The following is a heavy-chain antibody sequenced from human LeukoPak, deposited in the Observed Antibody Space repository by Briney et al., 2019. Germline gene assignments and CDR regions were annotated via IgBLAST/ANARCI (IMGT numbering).Heavy chain of an antibody. Sequence: PGGSLRLSCAASGFTFSSYSMNWVRQAPGKGLEWVSSISSSSSYIYYADSVKGRFTISRDNAKNSLYLQMNSLRAEDTAVYYCARVGYGDLYYFYYWDQGTLVTVSS. J-gene: IGHJ4*02. D-gene: IGHD4-17*01. V-gene: IGHV3-21*01. CDR1: GFTFSSYS. CDR3: ARVGYGDLYYFYY. CDR2: ISSSSSYI.